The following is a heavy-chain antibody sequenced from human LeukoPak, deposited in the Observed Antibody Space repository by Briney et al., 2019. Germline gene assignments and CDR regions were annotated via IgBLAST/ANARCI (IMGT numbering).Heavy chain of an antibody. J-gene: IGHJ4*02. CDR3: ARRYCSSTSCYAFDY. D-gene: IGHD2-2*01. V-gene: IGHV3-21*01. CDR2: ISSSSYI. Sequence: PGGSLRLSCAASGFTFSSYSMNWVRQAPGKGLEWVSSISSSSYISYADSVKGRFTISRDNAKNSLYLQMNILRAEDTAVYYCARRYCSSTSCYAFDYWGQGTLVTVSS. CDR1: GFTFSSYS.